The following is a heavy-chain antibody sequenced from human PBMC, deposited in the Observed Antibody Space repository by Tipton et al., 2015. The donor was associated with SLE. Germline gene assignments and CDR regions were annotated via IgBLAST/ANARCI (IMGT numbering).Heavy chain of an antibody. CDR2: IDYDGST. V-gene: IGHV4-59*12. CDR3: ARIRREQQIVRLGWL. D-gene: IGHD1-26*01. Sequence: GLVKPSETLSLTCTVSGGSIGNSYCSWIRQPPGKGLEWIGNIDYDGSTYYNPSLKSRVTISADTSENQFFLKLTSVTAADTAMYFCARIRREQQIVRLGWLWGQGTVVTVSS. J-gene: IGHJ4*02. CDR1: GGSIGNSY.